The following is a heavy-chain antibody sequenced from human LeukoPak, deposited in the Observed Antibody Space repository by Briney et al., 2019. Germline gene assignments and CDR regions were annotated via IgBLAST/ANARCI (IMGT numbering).Heavy chain of an antibody. CDR2: INTNNGNT. CDR1: GYTFTSYG. CDR3: ARDRCSGGSCYDDY. J-gene: IGHJ4*02. Sequence: ASVKVSCKTSGYTFTSYGVTWVRQAPGEGREWMGWINTNNGNTNYAQKVQDRVTMTKDTSTSTAYMELRSLRSDDTAVYYCARDRCSGGSCYDDYWGQGTLVTVSS. D-gene: IGHD2-15*01. V-gene: IGHV1-18*01.